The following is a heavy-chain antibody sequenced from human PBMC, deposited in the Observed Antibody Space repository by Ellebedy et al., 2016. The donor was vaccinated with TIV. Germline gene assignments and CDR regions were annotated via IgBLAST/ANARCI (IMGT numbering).Heavy chain of an antibody. CDR3: ARDWGGYCSGVSCYGNWFDP. CDR2: LNSGGAT. CDR1: GFNVSTNY. D-gene: IGHD2-15*01. Sequence: GGSLRLSCAVSGFNVSTNYMTWVRQAPGRGLEWVSILNSGGATNYADSVKGRFIISRDDVKNTLHLQMFRLRAEDTAIYYCARDWGGYCSGVSCYGNWFDPWGQGTLVTVSS. J-gene: IGHJ5*02. V-gene: IGHV3-66*01.